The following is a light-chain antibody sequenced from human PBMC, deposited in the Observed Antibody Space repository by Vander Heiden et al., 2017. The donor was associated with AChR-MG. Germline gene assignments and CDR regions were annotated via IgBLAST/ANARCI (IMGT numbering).Light chain of an antibody. CDR2: AAS. J-gene: IGKJ4*01. CDR3: QHYYTFPPLT. CDR1: QNIGSF. V-gene: IGKV1-8*01. Sequence: AIRMTQSPSSLSASTGDRVTITCRASQNIGSFLAWYQQKPGKAPKLLIYAASTLQSGVPSRFSGSGSGTDFTLTISSLQSEDFATYYCQHYYTFPPLTFGGGTKVEIK.